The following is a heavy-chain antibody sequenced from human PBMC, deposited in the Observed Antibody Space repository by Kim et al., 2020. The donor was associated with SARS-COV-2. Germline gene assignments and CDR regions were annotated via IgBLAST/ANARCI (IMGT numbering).Heavy chain of an antibody. CDR2: INPSGGST. D-gene: IGHD3-3*01. CDR1: GYTFTSYY. CDR3: ATESRYYDFWSGYAPNWFDP. Sequence: ASVKVSCKASGYTFTSYYMHWVRQAPGQGLEWMGIINPSGGSTSYAQKFQGRVTMTRDTSTSTVYMELSSLRSEDTAVYYCATESRYYDFWSGYAPNWFDPWGQGTLVTVSS. V-gene: IGHV1-46*01. J-gene: IGHJ5*02.